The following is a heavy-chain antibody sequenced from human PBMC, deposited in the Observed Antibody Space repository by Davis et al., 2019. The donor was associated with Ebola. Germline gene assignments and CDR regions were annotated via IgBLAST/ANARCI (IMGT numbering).Heavy chain of an antibody. Sequence: GEPLKISCAASGFTFSSYGMSWVRQAPGKGLEWVSASGRTDKTYYADSVKGRFTISRDKSKNTVYLQMNSLRAEDTAVYYCAKEIGGSGWYSIDYWGQGTLVTVSS. CDR1: GFTFSSYG. CDR2: SGRTDKT. D-gene: IGHD6-19*01. J-gene: IGHJ4*02. V-gene: IGHV3-23*01. CDR3: AKEIGGSGWYSIDY.